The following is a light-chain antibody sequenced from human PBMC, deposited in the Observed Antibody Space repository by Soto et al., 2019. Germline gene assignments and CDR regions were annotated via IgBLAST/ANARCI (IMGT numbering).Light chain of an antibody. Sequence: SSELTQPPSVSVSPGQTASITCSGDKLGDKYACWYQQKPGQSPVVVIYQDGKRPSGIPERFSGSNSGNTATLTISGTQPMDEADYYCQAWDSSTAVFGGGTKLTVL. CDR2: QDG. CDR3: QAWDSSTAV. V-gene: IGLV3-1*01. J-gene: IGLJ2*01. CDR1: KLGDKY.